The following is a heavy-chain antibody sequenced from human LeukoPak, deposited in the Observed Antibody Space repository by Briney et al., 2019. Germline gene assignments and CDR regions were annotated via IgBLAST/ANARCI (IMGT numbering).Heavy chain of an antibody. CDR3: AREDDSSGYPNWFDP. J-gene: IGHJ5*02. Sequence: SETLSLTCAVYGGSFSGYYWSWIRQPPGKGLEWIGYIYYSGSTKYNPSLKSRVTISVDTSKNQFSLKLNSVTAADTAVYYCAREDDSSGYPNWFDPWGQGTLVTVSS. V-gene: IGHV4-59*01. CDR1: GGSFSGYY. D-gene: IGHD3-22*01. CDR2: IYYSGST.